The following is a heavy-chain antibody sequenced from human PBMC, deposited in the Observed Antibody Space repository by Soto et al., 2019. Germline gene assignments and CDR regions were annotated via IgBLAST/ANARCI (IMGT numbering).Heavy chain of an antibody. D-gene: IGHD6-19*01. CDR3: ARGGWKLFDY. CDR1: GGSISSYY. CDR2: FYYSGST. Sequence: QVQLQESGPGLVKPSETLSLTCTVSGGSISSYYWSWIRQPPGKGLEWIGYFYYSGSTNYNPSLXSXVXIXXDTSNNQFSLKLSSVTAADTAVYYCARGGWKLFDYWGQGTLVTVSS. J-gene: IGHJ4*02. V-gene: IGHV4-59*01.